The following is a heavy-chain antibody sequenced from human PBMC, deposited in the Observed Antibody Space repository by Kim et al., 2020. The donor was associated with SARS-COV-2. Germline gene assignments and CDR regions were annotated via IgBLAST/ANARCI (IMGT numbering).Heavy chain of an antibody. Sequence: GGSLRLSCAASGFTFSSYAMSWVRQAPGKGLEWVAAISGSGGSTYYADSVKGRFTISRDNTKNTLYLQMNSLRTEDTAVYYCAKDSWSGYYIDDLDDYYFDYWGQGTLVTVSS. V-gene: IGHV3-23*01. J-gene: IGHJ4*02. CDR1: GFTFSSYA. D-gene: IGHD3-3*01. CDR3: AKDSWSGYYIDDLDDYYFDY. CDR2: ISGSGGST.